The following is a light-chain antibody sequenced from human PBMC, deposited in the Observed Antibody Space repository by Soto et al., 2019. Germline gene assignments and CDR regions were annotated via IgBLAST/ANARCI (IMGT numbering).Light chain of an antibody. CDR2: AAS. CDR3: QQANSFPIT. CDR1: QSISSW. Sequence: DIQMTQSPSTLSASVVDRVTITCRASQSISSWLAWYQQKPGRAPKLLIYAASSLQNGVASRFSGSESGTDFTLTISNLQPEDCAIYFCQQANSFPITFGQGTRLEIK. V-gene: IGKV1-12*01. J-gene: IGKJ5*01.